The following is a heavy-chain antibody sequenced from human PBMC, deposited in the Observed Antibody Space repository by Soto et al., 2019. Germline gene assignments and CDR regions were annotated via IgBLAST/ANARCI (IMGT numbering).Heavy chain of an antibody. CDR2: ILYDGSNK. J-gene: IGHJ4*02. V-gene: IGHV3-30*18. Sequence: GGSLRLSCAASGFTFSSFGMYWVRQAPGKGLEWVAVILYDGSNKYYADSVKGRFTISRDNSKNTLYLQMNSLRVEDTAVFYCAKPTVPFGRSAVAGPFDYWGRGTLVTVSS. D-gene: IGHD6-19*01. CDR1: GFTFSSFG. CDR3: AKPTVPFGRSAVAGPFDY.